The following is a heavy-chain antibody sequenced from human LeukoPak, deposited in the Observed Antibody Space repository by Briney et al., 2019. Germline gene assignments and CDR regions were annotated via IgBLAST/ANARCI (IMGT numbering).Heavy chain of an antibody. V-gene: IGHV3-20*04. D-gene: IGHD2-2*01. CDR1: GFTFEDYG. J-gene: IGHJ3*02. CDR3: ARDRSSSSWNAAFDI. Sequence: GGSLRLSCAASGFTFEDYGMSWVRQAPGKVLEWVSGINWNGGSTGYADSVKGRFTISRDNAKNSLYLQMNSLRAEDTALYFCARDRSSSSWNAAFDIWGQGTTLTVSS. CDR2: INWNGGST.